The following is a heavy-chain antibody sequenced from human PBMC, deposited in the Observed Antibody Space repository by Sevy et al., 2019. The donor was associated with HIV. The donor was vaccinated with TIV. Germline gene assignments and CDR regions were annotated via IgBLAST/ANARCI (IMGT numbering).Heavy chain of an antibody. V-gene: IGHV3-23*01. CDR1: GFSFDSYG. CDR3: AKGGGGHYDPDEIGYYFYYYNMDV. D-gene: IGHD3-22*01. Sequence: GALRLSCAVSGFSFDSYGMTWVRQAPGKGLEWVSGISGSGSRTYYADSVKGRFIISRDNSKNTLDLQMNSLGSKDTAIYYCAKGGGGHYDPDEIGYYFYYYNMDVWGKGTTVTVSS. J-gene: IGHJ6*03. CDR2: ISGSGSRT.